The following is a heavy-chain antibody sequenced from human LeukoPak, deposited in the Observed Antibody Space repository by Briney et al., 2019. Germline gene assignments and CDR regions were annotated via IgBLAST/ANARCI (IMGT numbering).Heavy chain of an antibody. Sequence: ASVKVSCKASGYTFTSYYMHWVRQAPGQGLEWMGWISAYNGNTNYAQKLQGRVTMTTDTSTSTAYMELRSLRSDDTAVYYCARIDSSGWQLAYFDYWGQGTLVTVSS. V-gene: IGHV1-18*04. CDR1: GYTFTSYY. CDR3: ARIDSSGWQLAYFDY. D-gene: IGHD6-19*01. J-gene: IGHJ4*02. CDR2: ISAYNGNT.